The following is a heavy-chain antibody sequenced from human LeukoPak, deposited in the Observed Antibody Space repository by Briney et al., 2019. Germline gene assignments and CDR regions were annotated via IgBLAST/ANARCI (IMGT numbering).Heavy chain of an antibody. Sequence: PGGSLRLSCAASGFTFSNYAMSWVRQAPGKGLEWVSTLSGTGGSTYYADSVKGRFTISRDNAKNTLYLQMNSLRAEDTAMYYCVRAVGGNDGRTFGYWAQGTLVTVSS. CDR1: GFTFSNYA. CDR2: LSGTGGST. V-gene: IGHV3-23*01. J-gene: IGHJ4*02. D-gene: IGHD3-3*01. CDR3: VRAVGGNDGRTFGY.